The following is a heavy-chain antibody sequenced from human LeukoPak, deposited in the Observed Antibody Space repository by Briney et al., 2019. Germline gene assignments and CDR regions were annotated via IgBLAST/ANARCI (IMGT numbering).Heavy chain of an antibody. Sequence: PGGSLRLSCAASGFTFSSYAMSWVRQAPGKGLEWVSAISGSGGSTYYADSVRGRFTISRDNAKNSLYLQMNSLRAEDTAVYYCARDLIDYGDYSYAFDIWGQGTMVTVSS. J-gene: IGHJ3*02. CDR2: ISGSGGST. CDR3: ARDLIDYGDYSYAFDI. V-gene: IGHV3-23*01. CDR1: GFTFSSYA. D-gene: IGHD4-17*01.